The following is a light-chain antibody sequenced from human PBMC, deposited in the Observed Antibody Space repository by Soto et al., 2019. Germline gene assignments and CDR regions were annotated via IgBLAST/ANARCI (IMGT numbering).Light chain of an antibody. V-gene: IGKV1-5*01. J-gene: IGKJ1*01. CDR3: QPYNSYWT. Sequence: DIQMPQSPSPPPAYVGARVTITCRASQTITNRLAWHQQKPGKAPTVLIYDASNWESGVPSSITGGASATDFPLTIRSMQPDVFASYYCQPYNSYWTFGQGTKVDIK. CDR1: QTITNR. CDR2: DAS.